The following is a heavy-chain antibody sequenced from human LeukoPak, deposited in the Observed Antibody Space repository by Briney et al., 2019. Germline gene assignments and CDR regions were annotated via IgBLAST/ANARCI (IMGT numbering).Heavy chain of an antibody. CDR2: IIPILGIA. D-gene: IGHD6-19*01. Sequence: SVEVSCKASGGTFSSYAISWVRQAPGQGLEWMGRIIPILGIANYAQKFQGRVTITADKSTSTAYMELSSLRSEDTAVYYCARGLGWDFDYWGQGTLVTVSS. J-gene: IGHJ4*02. V-gene: IGHV1-69*04. CDR3: ARGLGWDFDY. CDR1: GGTFSSYA.